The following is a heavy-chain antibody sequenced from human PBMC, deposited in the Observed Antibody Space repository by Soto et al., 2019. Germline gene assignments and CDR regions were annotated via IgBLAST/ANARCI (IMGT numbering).Heavy chain of an antibody. CDR1: GFTFSSYA. J-gene: IGHJ4*02. D-gene: IGHD3-22*01. CDR2: ISYDGSNK. V-gene: IGHV3-30-3*01. CDR3: ARDLEFSYYDSSGHY. Sequence: GGSLRLSCAASGFTFSSYAMHWVRQAPGKGLEWVAVISYDGSNKYYADSVKGRFTISRDNSKNTLYLQMNSPRAEDTAVYYCARDLEFSYYDSSGHYWGQGALVTVSS.